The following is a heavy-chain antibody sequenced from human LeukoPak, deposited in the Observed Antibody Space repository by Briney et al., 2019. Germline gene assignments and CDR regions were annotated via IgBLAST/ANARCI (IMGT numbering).Heavy chain of an antibody. J-gene: IGHJ2*01. V-gene: IGHV3-21*01. CDR2: ITSSSTYK. CDR3: ARRGFSGYDSWYFDL. D-gene: IGHD5-12*01. Sequence: GGSLRLSCAASGFTFSSYSMNWVRQAPGKGLVWVSSITSSSTYKYYADSLKGRFTISRDNAKNSLYLQMNSLRAEDTAVYYCARRGFSGYDSWYFDLWGRGTLVTVSS. CDR1: GFTFSSYS.